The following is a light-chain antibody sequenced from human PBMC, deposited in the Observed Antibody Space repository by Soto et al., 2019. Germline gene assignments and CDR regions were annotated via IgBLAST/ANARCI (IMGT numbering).Light chain of an antibody. CDR1: QSVSGN. J-gene: IGKJ1*01. V-gene: IGKV3-15*01. Sequence: EIVMTQSPATLSVSPGERATLSCRAVQSVSGNLAWYQQKHGQAPRLLIYGASTRDSGIPARFSGSGSGTEFTLTISSLQSEDFAVYYCQQYNNWPPWTFGQGTKVEIK. CDR3: QQYNNWPPWT. CDR2: GAS.